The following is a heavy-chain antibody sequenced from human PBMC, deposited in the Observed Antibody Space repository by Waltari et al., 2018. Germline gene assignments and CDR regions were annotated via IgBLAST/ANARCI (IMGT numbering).Heavy chain of an antibody. CDR1: GGSFSGYY. V-gene: IGHV4-34*01. J-gene: IGHJ1*01. CDR2: INHSGST. CDR3: ARFGYYYDSSGSTDGEYFQH. Sequence: QVQLQQWGAGLLKPSETLSLTCAVYGGSFSGYYWSWIRQPPGKGREWIGEINHSGSTNYNPSLKSRVTISVETSKNQFSLKLSSVTAADTAVYYCARFGYYYDSSGSTDGEYFQHWGQGTLVTVSS. D-gene: IGHD3-22*01.